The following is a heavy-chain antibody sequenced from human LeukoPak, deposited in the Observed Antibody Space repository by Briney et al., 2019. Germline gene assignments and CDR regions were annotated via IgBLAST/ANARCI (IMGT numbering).Heavy chain of an antibody. V-gene: IGHV1-69*06. CDR2: IIPIFGTA. D-gene: IGHD1-26*01. J-gene: IGHJ4*02. CDR3: ATRATTFVDY. CDR1: GGTFSSYA. Sequence: SVKVSCKASGGTFSSYAISWVRQAPGQGLEWMGGIIPIFGTANYAQKFQGRVTMTEDTSTDTAYMELSSLRSEDTAVYYCATRATTFVDYWGQGTLVTVSS.